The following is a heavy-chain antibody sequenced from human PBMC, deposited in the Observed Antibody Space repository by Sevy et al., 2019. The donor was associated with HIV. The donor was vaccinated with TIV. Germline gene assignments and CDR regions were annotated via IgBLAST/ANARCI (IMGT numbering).Heavy chain of an antibody. D-gene: IGHD3-10*01. V-gene: IGHV4-30-2*01. CDR3: ARDALATGWFDP. J-gene: IGHJ5*02. Sequence: SETLSLTCAVSGGSIISDNYSWSWMRQPLWKGLEWIGYIYHSGSTHYNLSLRSRVTISVDRSKNQFSLKLRSVTAADTAVYYCARDALATGWFDPWGQGTLVTVSS. CDR2: IYHSGST. CDR1: GGSIISDNYS.